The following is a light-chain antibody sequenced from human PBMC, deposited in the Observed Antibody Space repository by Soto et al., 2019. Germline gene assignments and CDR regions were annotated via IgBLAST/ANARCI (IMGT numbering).Light chain of an antibody. CDR1: QNVRTF. CDR3: QQRSDWPLT. CDR2: GAS. J-gene: IGKJ4*01. Sequence: PGERATLSCRASQNVRTFLAWYQQKPGQAPRLLIYGASTRATGVPARFSGSGSGTDFTLTISSLEPEDFAVYYCQQRSDWPLTFGGGTKVDIK. V-gene: IGKV3-11*01.